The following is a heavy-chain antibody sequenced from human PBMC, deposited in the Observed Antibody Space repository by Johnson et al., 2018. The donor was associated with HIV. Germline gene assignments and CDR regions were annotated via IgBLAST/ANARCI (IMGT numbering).Heavy chain of an antibody. CDR2: IWFDGRSK. Sequence: QVQLVESGGGVVRPGGSLRLPCAASGFTFDDYGMSWVRQAPGKGLEWVSVIWFDGRSKYYADSVKGRFTISRDNSKNTLYLQMNSLKTEDTAVYYCTTSTGWLRPTDAFDIWGQGTMVTVSS. CDR3: TTSTGWLRPTDAFDI. D-gene: IGHD5-24*01. V-gene: IGHV3-33*08. CDR1: GFTFDDYG. J-gene: IGHJ3*02.